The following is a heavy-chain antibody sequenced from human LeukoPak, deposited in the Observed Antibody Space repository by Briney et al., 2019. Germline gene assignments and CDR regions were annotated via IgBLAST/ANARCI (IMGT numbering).Heavy chain of an antibody. D-gene: IGHD3-10*01. CDR3: ARHVRSYSRDAFDI. J-gene: IGHJ3*02. Sequence: GSLRLSCAASGFTVSSNYMSWVRQPPGKGLEWIGSIYYSGSTYYNPSLKSRVTISVDTSKNQFSLKLSSVTAADTAVYYCARHVRSYSRDAFDIWGQGTMVTVSS. CDR2: IYYSGST. V-gene: IGHV4-39*01. CDR1: GFTVSSNY.